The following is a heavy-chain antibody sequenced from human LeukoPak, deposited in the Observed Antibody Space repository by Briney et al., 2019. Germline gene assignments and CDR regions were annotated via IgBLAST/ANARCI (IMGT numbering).Heavy chain of an antibody. CDR3: AKDEYCSGGSCYPEYFQH. CDR2: ISGSGGST. V-gene: IGHV3-23*01. J-gene: IGHJ1*01. CDR1: GFTFSSYA. Sequence: QPGGSLRLSCAASGFTFSSYAMSWVRQAPGKGLEWVAAISGSGGSTYYADSVKGRFPISRDNSKNTVYLQMNSLRAEDTAVYYCAKDEYCSGGSCYPEYFQHWGQGTLVTVSS. D-gene: IGHD2-15*01.